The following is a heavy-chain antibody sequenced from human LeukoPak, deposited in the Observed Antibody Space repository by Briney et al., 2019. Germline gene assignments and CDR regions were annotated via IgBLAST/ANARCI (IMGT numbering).Heavy chain of an antibody. V-gene: IGHV3-23*01. J-gene: IGHJ3*02. CDR1: GFTFSIYA. CDR3: ARTILFAFDI. D-gene: IGHD1-14*01. Sequence: TGGSLRLSCAASGFTFSIYAMSWVRQAPRKGLEWVSGISSTGGSTYYADSVKGRFTISRDNSKNTLYLQVNSLRAEDTAMYYCARTILFAFDIWGQGTMVTVSS. CDR2: ISSTGGST.